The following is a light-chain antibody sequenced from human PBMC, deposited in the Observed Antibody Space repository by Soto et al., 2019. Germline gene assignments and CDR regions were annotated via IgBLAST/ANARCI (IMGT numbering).Light chain of an antibody. CDR2: GAS. CDR1: QSVNNNY. Sequence: EIVLTQSPGTLALSPGERATLSCRASQSVNNNYLTWYPQKRGQAPRLLIHGASSRATGIPDRFSGSGSGTDFTLTISRLEPEDFAVYYCQQYGSSPFTFGPGTRVGI. V-gene: IGKV3-20*01. J-gene: IGKJ3*01. CDR3: QQYGSSPFT.